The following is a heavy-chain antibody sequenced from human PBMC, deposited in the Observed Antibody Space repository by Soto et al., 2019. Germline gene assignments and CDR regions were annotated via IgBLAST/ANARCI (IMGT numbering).Heavy chain of an antibody. CDR1: GGSISSGAYY. CDR3: ATNTSGRNFDY. CDR2: IYRSGST. D-gene: IGHD6-19*01. V-gene: IGHV4-39*06. Sequence: PSGTMSLTCSVSGGSISSGAYYWSWIRQTPGKGLELIASIYRSGSTHYNPSLKSRATISVDTSNNQFGPRLSSVTAADTAIYYCATNTSGRNFDYWGQGTQVTVSS. J-gene: IGHJ4*02.